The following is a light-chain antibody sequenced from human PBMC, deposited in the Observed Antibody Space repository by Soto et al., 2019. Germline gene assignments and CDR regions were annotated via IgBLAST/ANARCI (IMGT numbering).Light chain of an antibody. V-gene: IGKV1-5*01. CDR3: QRYNGY. J-gene: IGKJ2*01. Sequence: DIQMTQSPSSVSASVGDRVTITCRASQSISILLAWYQQKPGKAPKLLIYDASTLESGVPSRFSGSGSGAEFTLTISSLQPDDFATYYCQRYNGYFGQGTKLEIK. CDR1: QSISIL. CDR2: DAS.